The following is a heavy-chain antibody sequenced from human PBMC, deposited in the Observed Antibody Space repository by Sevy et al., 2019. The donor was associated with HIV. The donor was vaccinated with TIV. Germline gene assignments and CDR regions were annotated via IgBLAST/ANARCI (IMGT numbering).Heavy chain of an antibody. Sequence: ASVKVSCKASGYTFTGYYMHWVRQAPGQGLEWMGRINPNSGGTNYAQKFQGRVTMTRDTSISTAYMELSRLRSDDTAVYYCARDPDTAPLGYYGMDVWGQGTAVTVSS. J-gene: IGHJ6*02. CDR2: INPNSGGT. D-gene: IGHD5-18*01. V-gene: IGHV1-2*06. CDR3: ARDPDTAPLGYYGMDV. CDR1: GYTFTGYY.